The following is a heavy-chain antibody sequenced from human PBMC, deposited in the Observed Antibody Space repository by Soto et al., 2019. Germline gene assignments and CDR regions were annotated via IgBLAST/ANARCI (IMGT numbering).Heavy chain of an antibody. D-gene: IGHD3-9*01. CDR1: GFTFSSYG. Sequence: PGGSLRLSCAASGFTFSSYGMHWVRQAPGKGLEWVAVISYDGSNKYYADSVKGRFTISRDNSKNTLYLQMNSLRAEDTAVYYCAKVSGRRYFDWLLSEIDYWGQGTLVTV. CDR2: ISYDGSNK. V-gene: IGHV3-30*18. CDR3: AKVSGRRYFDWLLSEIDY. J-gene: IGHJ4*02.